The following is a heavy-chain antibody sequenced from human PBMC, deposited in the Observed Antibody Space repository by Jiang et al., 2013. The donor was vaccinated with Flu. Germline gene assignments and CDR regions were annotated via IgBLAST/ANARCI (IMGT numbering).Heavy chain of an antibody. CDR2: IYYSGST. CDR1: GGSISSYY. V-gene: IGHV4-59*08. CDR3: ARHVSKYDFWSGYYSYFDY. Sequence: GSGLVKPSETLSLTCTVSGGSISSYYWSWIRQPPGKGLEWIGYIYYSGSTNYNPSLKSRVTISVDTSKNQFSLKLSSVTAADTAVYYCARHVSKYDFWSGYYSYFDYWGQGPWSPSPQ. J-gene: IGHJ4*02. D-gene: IGHD3-3*01.